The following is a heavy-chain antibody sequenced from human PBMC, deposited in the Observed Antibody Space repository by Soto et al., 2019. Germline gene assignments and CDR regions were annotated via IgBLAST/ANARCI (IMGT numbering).Heavy chain of an antibody. V-gene: IGHV3-30*18. CDR3: AKANQYRAYGDHGVEY. Sequence: QVQMVESGGGVVQPGRSLRLSCAVSGFTFRTYGMHWVRQAPGKGLEWVAGVSYDGSKKYYADSVKGRFTISRDNSKNTLHLQMTSLRAEDTAVYYCAKANQYRAYGDHGVEYWGQGTLVTVSS. CDR1: GFTFRTYG. CDR2: VSYDGSKK. J-gene: IGHJ4*02. D-gene: IGHD5-12*01.